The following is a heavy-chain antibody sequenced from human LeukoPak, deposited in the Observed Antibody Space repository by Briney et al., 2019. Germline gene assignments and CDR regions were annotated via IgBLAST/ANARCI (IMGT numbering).Heavy chain of an antibody. V-gene: IGHV3-7*01. CDR2: IKQDGSEK. Sequence: PGGSLRLSCAASGSTFSSYWMSWVRQAPGKGLEWVANIKQDGSEKYYVDSVKGRFTISRDNAKNSLYLQMNSLRAEDTAVYYCARGLVDIVVVPAAIPGYYYYYGMDVWGQGTTVTVSS. J-gene: IGHJ6*02. CDR3: ARGLVDIVVVPAAIPGYYYYYGMDV. D-gene: IGHD2-2*02. CDR1: GSTFSSYW.